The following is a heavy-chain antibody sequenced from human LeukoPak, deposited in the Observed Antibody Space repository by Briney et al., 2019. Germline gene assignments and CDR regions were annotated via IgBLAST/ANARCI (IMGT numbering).Heavy chain of an antibody. V-gene: IGHV4-31*03. CDR2: IYYSGST. D-gene: IGHD4-11*01. J-gene: IGHJ5*02. CDR3: ARNYNDYNNWFDP. Sequence: SQTLSLTCTVSGGSISSGGYYWSWIRQHPGRGLEWIGYIYYSGSTYYNPPLKSRVTISVDTSKNQFSLKLSSVTAADTAVYYCARNYNDYNNWFDPWGQGTLVTVSS. CDR1: GGSISSGGYY.